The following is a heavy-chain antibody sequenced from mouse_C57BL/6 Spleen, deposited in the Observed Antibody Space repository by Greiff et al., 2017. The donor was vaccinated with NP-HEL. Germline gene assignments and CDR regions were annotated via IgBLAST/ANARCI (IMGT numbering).Heavy chain of an antibody. CDR2: VNPNNGGT. CDR3: ARIVSNWAWFAY. V-gene: IGHV1-26*01. CDR1: GYTFTDYY. J-gene: IGHJ3*01. Sequence: EVQLQQSGPELVKPGASVKISCKASGYTFTDYYMNWVKQSHGTSLEWIGDVNPNNGGTSYNQQFTGKATLTVDKSSSTAYMELRSLTSEDSAVYCCARIVSNWAWFAYWGQGTLVTVSA. D-gene: IGHD4-1*01.